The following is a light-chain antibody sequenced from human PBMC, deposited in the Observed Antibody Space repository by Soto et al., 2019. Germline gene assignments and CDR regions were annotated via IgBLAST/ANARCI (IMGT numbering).Light chain of an antibody. J-gene: IGLJ2*01. CDR2: NND. CDR3: AAWDDSLNGVV. Sequence: QAVVTQPPSASGTPGQRVTISCSGSRSNIGRNTVNWYQQLPGTAPKLLIYNNDQRPSGVPDRFSGSKSGTSASLAISGLRSEDEAGYYCAAWDDSLNGVVFGGGTKLTVL. V-gene: IGLV1-44*01. CDR1: RSNIGRNT.